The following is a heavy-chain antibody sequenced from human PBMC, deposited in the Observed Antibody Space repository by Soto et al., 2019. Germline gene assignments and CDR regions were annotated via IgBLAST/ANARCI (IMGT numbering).Heavy chain of an antibody. CDR1: GFTFSSCA. CDR2: ISGRGGGT. D-gene: IGHD3-22*01. Sequence: GGSLRLSCAASGFTFSSCAMSWVRQAPGKGLEWVSAISGRGGGTYYADSVKCRFTLSSDNSKNTLYLQMNCLRGEDTPVHYCXKDSYDSSAYYYVSEYFQPGGQGTLVT. V-gene: IGHV3-23*01. CDR3: XKDSYDSSAYYYVSEYFQP. J-gene: IGHJ1*01.